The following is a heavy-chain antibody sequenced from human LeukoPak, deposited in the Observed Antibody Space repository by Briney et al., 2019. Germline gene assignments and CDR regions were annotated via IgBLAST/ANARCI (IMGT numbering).Heavy chain of an antibody. CDR1: GFTFSSYS. V-gene: IGHV3-20*01. CDR2: INWNGGST. J-gene: IGHJ3*02. D-gene: IGHD3-22*01. Sequence: PGGSLRLSCAASGFTFSSYSMNWARQAPGKGLEWVSGINWNGGSTGYADSVKGRFTISRDNAKNSLYLQMNSLRAEDTALYHCAREDSSGYFDAFDIWGQGTMVTVSS. CDR3: AREDSSGYFDAFDI.